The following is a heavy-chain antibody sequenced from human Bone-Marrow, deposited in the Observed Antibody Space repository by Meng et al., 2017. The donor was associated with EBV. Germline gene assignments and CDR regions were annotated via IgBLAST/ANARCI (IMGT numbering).Heavy chain of an antibody. D-gene: IGHD2-21*01. Sequence: QISLKGSGPTLVKPTPTPTRTCTFSGFSLSTPGVGVGWIRQPPGEALEWLAVIYWDDDKRYSPSLKSRLTITKDTSKQQVVLTMTNMDPVDTATYYCAHRRDYSYFDYWGQGTLVTVSS. CDR1: GFSLSTPGVG. V-gene: IGHV2-5*02. CDR3: AHRRDYSYFDY. J-gene: IGHJ4*02. CDR2: IYWDDDK.